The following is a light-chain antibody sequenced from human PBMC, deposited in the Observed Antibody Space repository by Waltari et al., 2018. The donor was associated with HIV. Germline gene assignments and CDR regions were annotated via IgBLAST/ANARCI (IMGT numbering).Light chain of an antibody. CDR3: QVWDSSTDLYV. V-gene: IGLV3-21*02. Sequence: SYVLTQPPSVSVAPGQTARITCGGKNLGGDSVHWYQQRPGQAPLLVVYNDGARPSGIPERFSGFNSVNSATLTITRVEVGDEADYYCQVWDSSTDLYVFGTGTTVTVL. CDR1: NLGGDS. J-gene: IGLJ1*01. CDR2: NDG.